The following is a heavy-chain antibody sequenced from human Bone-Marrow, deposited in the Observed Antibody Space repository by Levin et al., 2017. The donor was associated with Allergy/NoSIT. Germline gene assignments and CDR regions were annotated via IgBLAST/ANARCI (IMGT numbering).Heavy chain of an antibody. D-gene: IGHD2-15*01. J-gene: IGHJ6*02. CDR2: YLPLYETA. CDR3: ARFTLLVAAPFYYNMDV. Sequence: SVKVSCKASGGRFSTDAISWVRQAPGQGLEWMGGYLPLYETANYAQKFQGRLTITADEATSTNYMELRGLNSDDTAVYFCARFTLLVAAPFYYNMDVWGQGTAVSVTS. CDR1: GGRFSTDA. V-gene: IGHV1-69*13.